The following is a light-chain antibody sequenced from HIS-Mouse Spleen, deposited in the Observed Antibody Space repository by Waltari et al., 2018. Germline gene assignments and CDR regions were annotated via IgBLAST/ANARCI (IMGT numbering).Light chain of an antibody. Sequence: SYELTQPPSVSVSPGQTASITCSGDKLGDKYACWYQQKPGQSPVLVIYQDSKRPSGSPERFAGSTSGSTATLTISGTQAMDEADYYCQAWDSSTNWVFGGGTKLTVL. CDR3: QAWDSSTNWV. CDR2: QDS. CDR1: KLGDKY. V-gene: IGLV3-1*01. J-gene: IGLJ3*02.